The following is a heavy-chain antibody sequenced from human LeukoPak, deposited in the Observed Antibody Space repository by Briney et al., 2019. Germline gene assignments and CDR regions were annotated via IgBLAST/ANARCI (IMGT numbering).Heavy chain of an antibody. CDR2: INSDGSST. J-gene: IGHJ4*02. CDR1: GFTFSSYW. CDR3: ARGLYNDFWSGYLGDSGPGYYFDY. Sequence: GGSLRLSCAASGFTFSSYWMHWVRQAPGKGLVWVSRINSDGSSTSYADSVKGRFTISRDNAKNTLYLQMNSLRAEDTAVYYCARGLYNDFWSGYLGDSGPGYYFDYWGQGTLVTVSS. V-gene: IGHV3-74*01. D-gene: IGHD3-3*01.